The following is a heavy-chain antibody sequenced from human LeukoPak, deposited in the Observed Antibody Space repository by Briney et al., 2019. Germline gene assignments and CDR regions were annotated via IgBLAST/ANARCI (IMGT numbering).Heavy chain of an antibody. CDR2: INPSGGST. V-gene: IGHV1-46*01. D-gene: IGHD3-10*01. CDR1: GYTFTSYY. CDR3: ARNSVRGVIITDDYYMDV. Sequence: ASVKVSCKASGYTFTSYYMHWVRQAPGQGLEWMGIINPSGGSTSYAQKFQGRVTMTRDTSTSTVYMELSSLRSEDTAVYYCARNSVRGVIITDDYYMDVWGKGTTVTISS. J-gene: IGHJ6*03.